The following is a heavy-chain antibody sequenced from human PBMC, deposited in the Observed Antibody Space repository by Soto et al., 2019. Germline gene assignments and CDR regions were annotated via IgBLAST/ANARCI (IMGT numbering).Heavy chain of an antibody. CDR2: IIPIVGTE. V-gene: IGHV1-69*01. Sequence: QVQLVQSGAEVKKPGTSVKVSCTASGFTFSSYAISWVRQAPGKGLEWMGGIIPIVGTENYAQKFQGRVTISVDESTITAYVELSSLRSEDTDLYYSAMDTAIVLPDWGQGTLVTVSS. J-gene: IGHJ4*02. CDR3: AMDTAIVLPD. D-gene: IGHD5-18*01. CDR1: GFTFSSYA.